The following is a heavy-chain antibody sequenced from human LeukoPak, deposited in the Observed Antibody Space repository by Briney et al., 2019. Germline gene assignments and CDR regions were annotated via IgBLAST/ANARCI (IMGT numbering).Heavy chain of an antibody. CDR1: GFTFSNYV. D-gene: IGHD3-9*01. CDR2: VSIRGSST. CDR3: ATSGYTGYDRPN. Sequence: GGSLRLSCAASGFTFSNYVMCWVRQVPGKGPELVSGVSIRGSSTYYADSLKGRFTISRDNSKNTVYLQMNSLTAEDTAMYYCATSGYTGYDRPNWGQGILVTVSS. J-gene: IGHJ4*02. V-gene: IGHV3-23*01.